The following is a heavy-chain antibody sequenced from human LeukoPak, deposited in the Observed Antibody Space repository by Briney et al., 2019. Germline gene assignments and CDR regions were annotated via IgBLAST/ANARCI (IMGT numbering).Heavy chain of an antibody. D-gene: IGHD2-2*01. J-gene: IGHJ4*02. Sequence: PSETLSLTCAVYGGSFSGYYWSWIRQPPGKGLEWIGEINHSGSTNYNPSLKSRVTISVDTSKNQFSLKLSSVTAADTAVYYCASLRRDIVVVPAAMRRYYFDYWGQGTLVTVSS. CDR3: ASLRRDIVVVPAAMRRYYFDY. CDR2: INHSGST. V-gene: IGHV4-34*01. CDR1: GGSFSGYY.